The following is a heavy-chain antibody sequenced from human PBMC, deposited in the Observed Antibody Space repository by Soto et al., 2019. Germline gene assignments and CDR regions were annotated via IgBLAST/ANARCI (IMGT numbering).Heavy chain of an antibody. D-gene: IGHD2-2*01. V-gene: IGHV1-69*08. CDR1: GGTFSSYS. J-gene: IGHJ6*01. Sequence: QVQLVQSGAEVKKPGSSVKVSCKASGGTFSSYSITWVRQAPGHGREWIGRIIPILGIARYAQKFQGRVTITADKSTSTVHMEMRSVRAGVTAVYSCTGEVRDRGTGLVPAAIDGMDVWGQGTTVTVSS. CDR2: IIPILGIA. CDR3: TGEVRDRGTGLVPAAIDGMDV.